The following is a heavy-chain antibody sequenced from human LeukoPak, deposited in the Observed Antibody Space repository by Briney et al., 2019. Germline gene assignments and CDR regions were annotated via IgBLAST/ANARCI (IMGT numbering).Heavy chain of an antibody. Sequence: SVKVSCKASGGTFSSYAISWVRQAPGQGLEWMGGIIPIFGTANYAQKFQGRVTITADESTSTAYMELRSLRSDDTAVYYCARGLEWEPPGDAFDIWGQGTMVTVSS. CDR1: GGTFSSYA. CDR3: ARGLEWEPPGDAFDI. CDR2: IIPIFGTA. V-gene: IGHV1-69*13. J-gene: IGHJ3*02. D-gene: IGHD1-26*01.